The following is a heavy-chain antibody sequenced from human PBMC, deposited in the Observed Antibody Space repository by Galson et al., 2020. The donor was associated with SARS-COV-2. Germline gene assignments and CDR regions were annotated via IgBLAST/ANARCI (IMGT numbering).Heavy chain of an antibody. CDR1: GDSVSSNSSA. CDR2: TYYRSKWSS. D-gene: IGHD6-19*01. Sequence: SETLSLTCAISGDSVSSNSSAWNWIRQSPSRGLEWLGRTYYRSKWSSDYAVSVKSRITINPDTSKNQFSLQLNSVTPEDTAVYYCARSPGITVARTFDYWGQGTLVTVSS. V-gene: IGHV6-1*01. CDR3: ARSPGITVARTFDY. J-gene: IGHJ4*02.